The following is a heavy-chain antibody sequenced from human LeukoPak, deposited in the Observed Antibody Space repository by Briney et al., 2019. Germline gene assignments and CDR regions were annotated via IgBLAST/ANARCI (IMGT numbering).Heavy chain of an antibody. CDR1: GSTFTGYY. D-gene: IGHD5-24*01. V-gene: IGHV1-2*02. Sequence: GASVKVSCKASGSTFTGYYMHWVRQAPGQGLEWIGWINPNSGGTNYAQKFQGRVTMTRDTSISAVYMELSRLRSDDTAVYYCARDGTGVYNLVQYWGQGTLVTVSS. CDR3: ARDGTGVYNLVQY. J-gene: IGHJ4*02. CDR2: INPNSGGT.